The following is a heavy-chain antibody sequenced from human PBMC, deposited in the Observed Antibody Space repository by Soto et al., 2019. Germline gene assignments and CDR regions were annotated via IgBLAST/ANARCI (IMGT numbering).Heavy chain of an antibody. V-gene: IGHV4-4*07. Sequence: SETLSLTCTVSGGSISTYYWSWIRQPAGKGLEWIGRIYASGSTNYNPSLKSRVTMSVATSKNQFSLKLSSVTAADTAVYYCARGGMVIIPTATAFDYGGQGTLVTVSS. J-gene: IGHJ4*02. D-gene: IGHD2-2*01. CDR2: IYASGST. CDR3: ARGGMVIIPTATAFDY. CDR1: GGSISTYY.